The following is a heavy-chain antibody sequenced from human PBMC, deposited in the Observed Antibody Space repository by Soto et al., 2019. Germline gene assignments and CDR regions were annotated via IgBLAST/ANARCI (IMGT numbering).Heavy chain of an antibody. J-gene: IGHJ5*02. D-gene: IGHD3-22*01. Sequence: WASVKVSCKASGGTFSSYAISWVRQAPGQGLEWMGGIIPIFGTANYAQKFQGRVTITADESTSTAYMELSSLRSEDTAVYYCARDNYDSSGYYPHAWGQGTLVTVSS. V-gene: IGHV1-69*13. CDR1: GGTFSSYA. CDR2: IIPIFGTA. CDR3: ARDNYDSSGYYPHA.